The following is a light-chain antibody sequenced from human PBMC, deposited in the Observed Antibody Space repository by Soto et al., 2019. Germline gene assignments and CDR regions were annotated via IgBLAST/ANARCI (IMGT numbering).Light chain of an antibody. CDR2: DVT. CDR3: SSYSSSTTHVV. CDR1: SSDVGDFNY. Sequence: QSVLTQPASVSGSPGRSVTISCTGTSSDVGDFNYVSWYQHLPGRAPKLIIYDVTNRPSGISYRFSASKSGRTASLTISGLQAEDEADSYCSSYSSSTTHVVFGGGTKVTVL. J-gene: IGLJ2*01. V-gene: IGLV2-14*03.